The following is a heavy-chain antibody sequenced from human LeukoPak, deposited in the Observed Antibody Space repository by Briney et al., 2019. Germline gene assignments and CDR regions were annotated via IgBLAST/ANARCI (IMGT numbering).Heavy chain of an antibody. Sequence: SETLSLTCAVYGGSFSGYYWSWNRQPPGKGLEWIGEINHSGSTNYNPSLKSRVTISVDTSKNQFSLKLSSVTAADTAVYYCARFVGYCSSTSCSHGAFDIWGQGTMVTVSS. V-gene: IGHV4-34*01. CDR1: GGSFSGYY. D-gene: IGHD2-2*01. J-gene: IGHJ3*02. CDR3: ARFVGYCSSTSCSHGAFDI. CDR2: INHSGST.